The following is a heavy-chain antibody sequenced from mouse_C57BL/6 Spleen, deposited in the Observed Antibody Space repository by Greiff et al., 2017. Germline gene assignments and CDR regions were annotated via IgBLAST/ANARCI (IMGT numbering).Heavy chain of an antibody. V-gene: IGHV5-6*01. CDR2: ISSGGSYT. CDR1: GFTFSSYG. J-gene: IGHJ3*01. Sequence: EVMLVESGGDLVKPGGSLKLSCAASGFTFSSYGMSWVRQTPDKRLEWVATISSGGSYTYYPDSVKWRFTISRDNAKNTLYLQMSSLKSEDTAMYYCARQNTTVVAEAYWGQGTLVTVSA. CDR3: ARQNTTVVAEAY. D-gene: IGHD1-1*01.